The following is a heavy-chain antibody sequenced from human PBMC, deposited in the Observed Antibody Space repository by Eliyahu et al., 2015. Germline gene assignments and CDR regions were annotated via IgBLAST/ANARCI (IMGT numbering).Heavy chain of an antibody. Sequence: QVQLVESGGGVVQPGRSLXXSCAASGFTFSSXGMHWVRQAPGKGLEWVAVISYDGSNKYYADSVKGRFTISRDNSKNTLYLQMNSLRAEDTAVYYCAREGIAVAGDHPYYFDYWGQGTLVTVSS. CDR1: GFTFSSXG. V-gene: IGHV3-30*03. J-gene: IGHJ4*02. CDR3: AREGIAVAGDHPYYFDY. CDR2: ISYDGSNK. D-gene: IGHD6-19*01.